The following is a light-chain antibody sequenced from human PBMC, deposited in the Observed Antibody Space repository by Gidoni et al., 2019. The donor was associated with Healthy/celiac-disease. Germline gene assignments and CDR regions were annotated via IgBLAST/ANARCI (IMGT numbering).Light chain of an antibody. CDR1: QSVSSN. Sequence: EIEMTQSPATLSVSPGERATLSCRASQSVSSNFAWSQQKPGQAPRLLIYGASTRSTGIPARFSCSGSGTEFTLTISILQSEDFAVYYCQQYKNWRPMCTFGQGTKLEIK. CDR3: QQYKNWRPMCT. V-gene: IGKV3-15*01. J-gene: IGKJ2*02. CDR2: GAS.